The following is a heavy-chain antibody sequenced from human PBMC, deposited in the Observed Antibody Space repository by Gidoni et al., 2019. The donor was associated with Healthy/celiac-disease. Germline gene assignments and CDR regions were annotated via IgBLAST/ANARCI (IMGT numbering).Heavy chain of an antibody. CDR3: ARQGERITIFGVVTEFDY. Sequence: EVQPWQSGAGVKKPGEPLMISCMGSGYSSTCYWIGWGRQMHGKGMEWMGIIYPGDSDNRYSTYFQGQVTISADKSISTAYLQWSSLKASDTAMYYCARQGERITIFGVVTEFDYWGQGTLVTVSS. V-gene: IGHV5-51*01. CDR1: GYSSTCYW. D-gene: IGHD3-3*01. J-gene: IGHJ4*02. CDR2: IYPGDSDN.